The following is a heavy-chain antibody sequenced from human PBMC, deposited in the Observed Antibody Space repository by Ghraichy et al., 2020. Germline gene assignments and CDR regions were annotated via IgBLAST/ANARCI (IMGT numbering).Heavy chain of an antibody. Sequence: GWGRPGPGKGAEVGSGISGGGGSTYYADPVKGRFTISRDNFQNTLYPQMNSLRAEDTAVYYCAKSLAARPTDNWFDPWGQGTLVTVSS. J-gene: IGHJ5*02. CDR3: AKSLAARPTDNWFDP. V-gene: IGHV3-23*01. D-gene: IGHD6-6*01. CDR2: ISGGGGST.